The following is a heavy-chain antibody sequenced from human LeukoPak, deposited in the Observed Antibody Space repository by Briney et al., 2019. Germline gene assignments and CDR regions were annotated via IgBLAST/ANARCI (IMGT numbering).Heavy chain of an antibody. CDR3: ARQAIFGVVGIDY. V-gene: IGHV4-59*08. CDR2: IYYSGST. CDR1: GGSISSYY. Sequence: SETLSLTCTVSGGSISSYYWSWIRQPPGKGLEWIGYIYYSGSTNYNPSLKSRVTISVDTSKNQFSLKLSSVTAADTAVYYCARQAIFGVVGIDYWGQGTLVTVSS. D-gene: IGHD3-3*01. J-gene: IGHJ4*02.